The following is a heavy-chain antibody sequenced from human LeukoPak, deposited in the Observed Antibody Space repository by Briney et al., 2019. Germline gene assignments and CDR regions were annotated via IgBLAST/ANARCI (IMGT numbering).Heavy chain of an antibody. CDR2: TNSDGSST. CDR3: ARGSPVWFGESLPGIEYYYGMDV. V-gene: IGHV3-74*01. D-gene: IGHD3-10*01. J-gene: IGHJ6*02. Sequence: GGSLRLSCAASGFTFRSYWMHWVRQAPGKGLVWVSVTNSDGSSTSYADSVKGRFTISRDNAKNTLYLQMNSLRAEDTAVYYCARGSPVWFGESLPGIEYYYGMDVWGQGTTVTVSS. CDR1: GFTFRSYW.